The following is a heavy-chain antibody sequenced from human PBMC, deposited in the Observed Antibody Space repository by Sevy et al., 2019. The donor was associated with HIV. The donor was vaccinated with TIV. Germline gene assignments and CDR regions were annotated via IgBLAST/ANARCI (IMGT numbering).Heavy chain of an antibody. CDR1: GFTFSSYA. J-gene: IGHJ5*02. CDR2: ISYDGSNK. Sequence: GGSLRLSCAASGFTFSSYAMHWVRQAPGKGLEWVAVISYDGSNKYYADSVKGRFTISRDNSKNTLYLQMSSLRAEDTAVYYCARDPGYDCWSGRSWFDPWGQGTLVTVSS. V-gene: IGHV3-30-3*01. CDR3: ARDPGYDCWSGRSWFDP. D-gene: IGHD3-3*01.